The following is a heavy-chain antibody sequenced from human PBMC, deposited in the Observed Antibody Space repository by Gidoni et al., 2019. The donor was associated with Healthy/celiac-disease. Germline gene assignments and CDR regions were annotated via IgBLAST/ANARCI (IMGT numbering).Heavy chain of an antibody. V-gene: IGHV4-61*02. Sequence: QAQLQESGPGLVKPAQSLSFTCTVSCCPLSSGRYYWSWLRQPAGKGLEWIGRIYTSGSTNYNPSLKGRVTISVDTSKNQYSLKLRSVTATDTAVDYCARWGVDGDRHWFDPWGQGTLVTVSS. J-gene: IGHJ5*02. CDR3: ARWGVDGDRHWFDP. CDR2: IYTSGST. D-gene: IGHD4-17*01. CDR1: CCPLSSGRYY.